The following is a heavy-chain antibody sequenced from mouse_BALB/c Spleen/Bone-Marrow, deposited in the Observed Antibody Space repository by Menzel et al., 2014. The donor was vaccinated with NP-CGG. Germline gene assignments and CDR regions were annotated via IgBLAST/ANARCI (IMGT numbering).Heavy chain of an antibody. V-gene: IGHV5-6-3*01. Sequence: EVKLMESGGGLVQPGGSLKLSCAASGFTFSSYGMSWVRQTPDKRLELVATINTNGGNTYYPDCVKGRFTISRDNAKNTLYLQMSSLKSEDTAMYYCARGLDYWGQGTTLTVSS. CDR3: ARGLDY. CDR2: INTNGGNT. CDR1: GFTFSSYG. J-gene: IGHJ2*01.